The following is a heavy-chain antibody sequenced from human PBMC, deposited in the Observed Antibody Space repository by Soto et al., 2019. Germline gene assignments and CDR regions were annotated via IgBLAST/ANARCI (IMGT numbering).Heavy chain of an antibody. CDR1: GFTFSDYY. V-gene: IGHV3-11*05. Sequence: QVQLVESGGGLVKPGGSLRLSCAASGFTFSDYYMSWIRQAPGKGLEWVSYIDSSSSYTNYADSLKGRFTIPRDNAKNSLYLQMNSLRAEDTAVYYCARIIAAAGGRRYFDLWGRGTLVTVSS. CDR3: ARIIAAAGGRRYFDL. J-gene: IGHJ2*01. D-gene: IGHD6-13*01. CDR2: IDSSSSYT.